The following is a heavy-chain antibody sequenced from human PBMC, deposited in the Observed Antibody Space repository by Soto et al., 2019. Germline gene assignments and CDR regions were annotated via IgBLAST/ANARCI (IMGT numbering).Heavy chain of an antibody. CDR2: IIPVFGTG. CDR3: ARVGGTGGYTYGLDY. V-gene: IGHV1-69*06. Sequence: GASVKVSCKASGGTFSSYAISWVRQAPGQGLEWMGGIIPVFGTGIYAQEFQGRVTITADKSTNTAYMELSSLRSEDTAVYFCARVGGTGGYTYGLDYWGQGTLVTVSS. D-gene: IGHD5-18*01. CDR1: GGTFSSYA. J-gene: IGHJ4*02.